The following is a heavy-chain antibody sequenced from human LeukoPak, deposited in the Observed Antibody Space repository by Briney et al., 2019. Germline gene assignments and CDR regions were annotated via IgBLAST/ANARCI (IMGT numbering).Heavy chain of an antibody. J-gene: IGHJ4*02. CDR3: ARVGYSHSLDY. V-gene: IGHV4-31*03. D-gene: IGHD5-24*01. CDR1: GGSISSGGYY. CDR2: IYYSGST. Sequence: SETLSLTCTVSGGSISSGGYYWSWIRQHPGKGLEWIGYIYYSGSTYYNPSLKSRVTISVDTSKNQFSLKLSSVTAADTAVYYCARVGYSHSLDYWGQGTLVTVSS.